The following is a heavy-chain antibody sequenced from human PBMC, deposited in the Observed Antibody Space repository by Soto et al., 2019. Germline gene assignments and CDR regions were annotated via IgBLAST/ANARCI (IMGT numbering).Heavy chain of an antibody. CDR2: IHTSGDT. Sequence: LRLSCAASGFSVGGNHLTWVRQAPGKGLEWVAVIHTSGDTYYADSVQGRFTISGDNSKNTVYLQMNSLRVGDTAMYFCARGVNDDSWGQGTLVTVSS. CDR3: ARGVNDDS. V-gene: IGHV3-53*01. CDR1: GFSVGGNH. D-gene: IGHD2-8*01. J-gene: IGHJ4*02.